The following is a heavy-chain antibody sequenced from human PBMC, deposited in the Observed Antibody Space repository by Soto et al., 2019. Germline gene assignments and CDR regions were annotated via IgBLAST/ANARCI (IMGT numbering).Heavy chain of an antibody. CDR2: ISGSAGST. CDR1: GFTFNNYA. CDR3: AKAGGAAGTVDYFDY. Sequence: DVQLLESGGDLVQPGGSLRLSCAASGFTFNNYAINWVRQSPRKGLEWVSVISGSAGSTYYADPVKGRFTITRDNSKNTLYLQMDSLRADDTAVYYCAKAGGAAGTVDYFDYWGQGTLVTVSS. D-gene: IGHD6-13*01. J-gene: IGHJ4*02. V-gene: IGHV3-23*01.